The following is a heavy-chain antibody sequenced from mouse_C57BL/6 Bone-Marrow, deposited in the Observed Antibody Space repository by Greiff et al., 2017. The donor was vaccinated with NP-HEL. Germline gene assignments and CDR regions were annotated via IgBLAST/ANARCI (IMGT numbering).Heavy chain of an antibody. V-gene: IGHV5-17*01. Sequence: EVKLMESGGGLVKPGGSLKLSCAASGFTFSDYGMHWVRQAPEKGLEWVAYISSGSSTIYYADTVKGRFTISRDNAKNTLFLQMTSLRSEDTAMYYCARRDGNYRYFDVWGTGTTVTVSS. J-gene: IGHJ1*03. CDR1: GFTFSDYG. D-gene: IGHD2-1*01. CDR3: ARRDGNYRYFDV. CDR2: ISSGSSTI.